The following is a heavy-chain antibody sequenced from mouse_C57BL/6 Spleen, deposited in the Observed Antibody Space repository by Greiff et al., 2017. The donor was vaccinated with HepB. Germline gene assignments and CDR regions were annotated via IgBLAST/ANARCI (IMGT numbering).Heavy chain of an antibody. CDR2: IWRGGST. Sequence: QVQLKQSGPGLVQPSQSLSITCTVSGFSLTSYGVHWVRQSPGKGLEWLGVIWRGGSTDYNAAFMCRLSITTDNSKSQFLFKMNRLQADDTAISYCAKKGLLTGTDAMDYWGQGTSVTVSS. CDR3: AKKGLLTGTDAMDY. CDR1: GFSLTSYG. J-gene: IGHJ4*01. V-gene: IGHV2-5*01. D-gene: IGHD4-1*01.